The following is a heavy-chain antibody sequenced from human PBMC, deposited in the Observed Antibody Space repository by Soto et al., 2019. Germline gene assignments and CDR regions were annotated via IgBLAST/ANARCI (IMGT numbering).Heavy chain of an antibody. CDR3: ARAAKRDFDS. Sequence: QVQLVQSGAEVKKPGSSVNVSCKASGGTFNTFAISWVRQAPGQGLEYLGGIVPILGPAFYAQRFQGRVTITADKSTNTAYLELTSLSSEDTAVYYGARAAKRDFDSWGQGTQVTVSS. V-gene: IGHV1-69*06. CDR2: IVPILGPA. CDR1: GGTFNTFA. J-gene: IGHJ4*02.